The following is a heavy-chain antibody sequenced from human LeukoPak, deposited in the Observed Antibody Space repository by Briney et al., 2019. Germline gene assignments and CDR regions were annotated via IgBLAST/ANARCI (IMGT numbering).Heavy chain of an antibody. CDR1: GGTFSSYA. CDR2: IIPILGIA. J-gene: IGHJ4*02. V-gene: IGHV1-69*04. D-gene: IGHD5-12*01. Sequence: ASVKVSCKASGGTFSSYAISWVRQAPGQGLEWMGRIIPILGIANYAQKFQGRVTITADKSTSTACMELSSLRSEDTAVYYCASHSSSGYDLGGYWGQGTLVTVSS. CDR3: ASHSSSGYDLGGY.